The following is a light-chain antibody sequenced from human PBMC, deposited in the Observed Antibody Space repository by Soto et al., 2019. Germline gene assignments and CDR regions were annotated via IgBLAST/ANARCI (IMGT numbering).Light chain of an antibody. V-gene: IGKV3-20*01. CDR3: QQYAGSPRT. CDR1: QSVRSNY. CDR2: DAS. J-gene: IGKJ2*01. Sequence: EIVLTQSPGTLSLSPGETATLSCRASQSVRSNYLAWYQQKRGQAPRLLIYDASSRATGIPDRFSGSGSDTDFTLTIRRLEPEDFAVYYCQQYAGSPRTFGQGTKLEIK.